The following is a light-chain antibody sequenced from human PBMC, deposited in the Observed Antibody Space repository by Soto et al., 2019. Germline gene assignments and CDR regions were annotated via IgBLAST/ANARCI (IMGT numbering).Light chain of an antibody. J-gene: IGKJ1*01. CDR1: QSVSSSY. Sequence: EIGMAQSPATLSLSPGERATLSCRASQSVSSSYLAWYQQKPGQAPRLLIYGASNRATGIPDRFSGSGSGTDFTLTISRLEPEDFAVYYCQQYGSSGTFGQGTKV. V-gene: IGKV3-20*01. CDR2: GAS. CDR3: QQYGSSGT.